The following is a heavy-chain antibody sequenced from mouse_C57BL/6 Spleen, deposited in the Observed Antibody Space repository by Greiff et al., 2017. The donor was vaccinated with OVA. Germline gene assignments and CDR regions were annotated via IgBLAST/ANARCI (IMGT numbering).Heavy chain of an antibody. D-gene: IGHD1-1*01. V-gene: IGHV6-6*01. CDR2: LRNKANNHAT. CDR3: TKVTVVADYAMDY. CDR1: GSTFGDAW. J-gene: IGHJ4*01. Sequence: EVKVEESGGGLVQPGGSMQLSCAASGSTFGDAWMDWVRQSPEKGLAWVAELRNKANNHATSYAASVKGRFTSSRDDSKSSVYLHTNSLRAEDTCIYYSTKVTVVADYAMDYWGQGTSVTVSS.